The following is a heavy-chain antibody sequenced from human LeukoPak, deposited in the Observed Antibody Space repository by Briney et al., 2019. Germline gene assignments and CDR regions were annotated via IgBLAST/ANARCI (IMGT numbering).Heavy chain of an antibody. J-gene: IGHJ5*02. CDR3: ARGYVLLWFGELLGWFDP. V-gene: IGHV1-8*01. Sequence: ASVKVSCKASGYTFTSYDINWVRQATGQGLEWMGWMNPNSGNTGYAQKFQGRVTMTRNTSISTAYMKLSSLRSEDTAVYYCARGYVLLWFGELLGWFDPWGQGTLVTVSS. CDR1: GYTFTSYD. D-gene: IGHD3-10*01. CDR2: MNPNSGNT.